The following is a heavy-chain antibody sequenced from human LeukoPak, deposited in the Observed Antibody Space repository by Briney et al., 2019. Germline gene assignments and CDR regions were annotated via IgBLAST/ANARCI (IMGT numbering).Heavy chain of an antibody. CDR2: ISYDGSNK. Sequence: GRSLRLSCAASGFTFSSYAMHWVRQAPGKGLEWVAVISYDGSNKYYADSVKGRFTISRDNSKNTLYPQMNSLRAEDTAVYYCARDSSDYGLYYFDYWGQGTLVTVSS. D-gene: IGHD4-17*01. CDR3: ARDSSDYGLYYFDY. J-gene: IGHJ4*02. CDR1: GFTFSSYA. V-gene: IGHV3-30*04.